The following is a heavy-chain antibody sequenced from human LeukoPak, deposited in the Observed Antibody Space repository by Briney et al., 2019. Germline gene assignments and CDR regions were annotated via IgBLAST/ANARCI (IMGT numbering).Heavy chain of an antibody. J-gene: IGHJ6*02. D-gene: IGHD3-10*01. CDR1: GFTFSSYS. CDR2: ISSSSSYI. V-gene: IGHV3-21*01. CDR3: ARESVLLWFGELFHYGMDV. Sequence: GGTLRRSCAASGFTFSSYSMNWVRQAPGKGLEWVSSISSSSSYIYYVDSVKGRFTISRDNAKNSLYLQMNSLRAEDTAVYYCARESVLLWFGELFHYGMDVCGQGTTLTVSS.